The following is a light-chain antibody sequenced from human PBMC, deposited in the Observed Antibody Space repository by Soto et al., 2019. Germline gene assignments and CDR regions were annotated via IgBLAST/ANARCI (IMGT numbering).Light chain of an antibody. V-gene: IGKV1-39*01. Sequence: DIQMTQSPSSLSASIGDRVTITCRASQSINRYLNWYQHNPGKAPELLIYAASSLQSGVPSRFSGSGSGTDFTLTISSLQTEDFGTYYCQQSYSIWTFGQGTKVEIK. J-gene: IGKJ1*01. CDR1: QSINRY. CDR3: QQSYSIWT. CDR2: AAS.